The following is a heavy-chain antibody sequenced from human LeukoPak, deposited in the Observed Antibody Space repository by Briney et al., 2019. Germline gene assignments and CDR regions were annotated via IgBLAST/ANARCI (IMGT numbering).Heavy chain of an antibody. CDR1: GFTFSSYA. V-gene: IGHV3-23*01. CDR2: ISGSGGST. CDR3: SKDGPACSSTSCYFPPTYYFDY. Sequence: GGSLRLSCAASGFTFSSYAMSWVRQAPGKGLEWVSAISGSGGSTYYADSVKGRFTISRANSKNTLYLQMHSLRAKDPAVYSCSKDGPACSSTSCYFPPTYYFDYWGQGTLVTVSS. J-gene: IGHJ4*02. D-gene: IGHD2-2*01.